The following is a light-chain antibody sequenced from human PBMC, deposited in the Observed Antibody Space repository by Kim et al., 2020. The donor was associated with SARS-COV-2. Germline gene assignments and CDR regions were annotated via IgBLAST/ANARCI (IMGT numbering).Light chain of an antibody. CDR3: QQNGTTPFT. J-gene: IGKJ3*01. CDR1: QGVSNIF. CDR2: GPS. Sequence: SPGERAPPSCRASQGVSNIFLACYQQKPGQAPRLLIYGPSSRATGIPDRFSGSGSGTDFTLTISRLEPEDFAMYYCQQNGTTPFTFGPGTKVDIK. V-gene: IGKV3-20*01.